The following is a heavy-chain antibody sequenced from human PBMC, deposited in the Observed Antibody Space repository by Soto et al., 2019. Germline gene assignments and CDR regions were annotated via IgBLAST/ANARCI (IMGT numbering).Heavy chain of an antibody. CDR3: AIYPYYHFWSGSNWFDP. CDR1: GFTFSSYS. D-gene: IGHD3-3*01. Sequence: PGGSLRLSCAASGFTFSSYSMNWVRQAPGKGLEWVSYISSSSTIYYADSVKGRFTISRDNAKNSLYLQMNSLRDEDTAVYYCAIYPYYHFWSGSNWFDPWGQGTLVTVSS. V-gene: IGHV3-48*02. J-gene: IGHJ5*02. CDR2: ISSSSTI.